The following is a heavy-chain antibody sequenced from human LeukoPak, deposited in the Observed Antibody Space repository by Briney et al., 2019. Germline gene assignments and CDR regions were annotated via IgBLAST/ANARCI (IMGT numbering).Heavy chain of an antibody. D-gene: IGHD2-15*01. CDR3: ARQGSAYYFDF. Sequence: SETLSLTCTVSGGSISSYYWGWIRQPPGKELQWIASVYYSGRTNYNPSLKSRVTISVDTSEKQFSLQVNSVTAADTAVYYCARQGSAYYFDFWGQGLPVTVSS. CDR1: GGSISSYY. V-gene: IGHV4-59*08. CDR2: VYYSGRT. J-gene: IGHJ4*02.